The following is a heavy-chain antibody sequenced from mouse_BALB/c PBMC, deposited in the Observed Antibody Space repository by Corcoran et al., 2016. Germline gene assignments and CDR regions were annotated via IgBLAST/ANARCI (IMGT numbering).Heavy chain of an antibody. CDR3: ARGGYGNYESAMDY. J-gene: IGHJ4*01. Sequence: EVQLQESGPELVKPGASVKISCKASGYSFTGYYIHWVDQGHVKKLEGMGRINPYNGATSYNQNFKDKASWTVDKSSSTAYMELHSQTSEDSAVYYCARGGYGNYESAMDYWGQGTSVNVSS. D-gene: IGHD2-10*02. CDR1: GYSFTGYY. V-gene: IGHV1-31*01. CDR2: INPYNGAT.